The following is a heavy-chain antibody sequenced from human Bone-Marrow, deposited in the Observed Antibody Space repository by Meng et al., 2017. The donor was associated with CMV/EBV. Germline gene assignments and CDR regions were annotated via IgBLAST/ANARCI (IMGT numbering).Heavy chain of an antibody. D-gene: IGHD2/OR15-2a*01. CDR3: ARRSRISWTPLDY. V-gene: IGHV1-2*02. Sequence: ASVKVSCKASGYTFTGYYVHWLRQAPGQGLEWMGWINPNSGGTNYAQKFQGRFTMTRDTSISTAYRELSRLRSDDTAVYYWARRSRISWTPLDYWGQGTLVTVSS. CDR1: GYTFTGYY. CDR2: INPNSGGT. J-gene: IGHJ4*02.